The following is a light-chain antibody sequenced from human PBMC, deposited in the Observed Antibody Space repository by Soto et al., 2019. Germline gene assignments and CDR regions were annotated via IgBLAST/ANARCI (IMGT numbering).Light chain of an antibody. J-gene: IGLJ1*01. CDR1: SSDVGGYNY. V-gene: IGLV2-14*01. CDR2: DVS. CDR3: SSYTSSSTYNYV. Sequence: VRTQPASGTRAHLHSSSISCTGTSSDVGGYNYVSWYQQHPGKAPKLMIYDVSNRPSGVSNPFSGSKSGNTASLTISGLQAEDEADYYCSSYTSSSTYNYVFGTGTKVTVL.